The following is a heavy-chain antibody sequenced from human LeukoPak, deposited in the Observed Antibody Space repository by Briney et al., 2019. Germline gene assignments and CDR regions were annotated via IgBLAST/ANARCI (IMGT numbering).Heavy chain of an antibody. Sequence: GGSLRLSCTASGFTFGDYAMSWFRQAPGKGLEWVGFIRSKAYGGTTEYAASVKGRFTISRDDSKSIAYLQMNSLKTEDTAVYYCTREAHARVLEWLWEDYYYYYMDVWGKGTTVTVSS. J-gene: IGHJ6*03. V-gene: IGHV3-49*03. CDR1: GFTFGDYA. CDR2: IRSKAYGGTT. D-gene: IGHD3-3*01. CDR3: TREAHARVLEWLWEDYYYYYMDV.